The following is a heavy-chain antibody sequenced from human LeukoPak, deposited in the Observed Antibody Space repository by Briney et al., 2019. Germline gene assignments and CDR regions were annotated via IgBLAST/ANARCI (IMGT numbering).Heavy chain of an antibody. Sequence: GGSLRLSFAASGFTFSSYSMNWVRQAPGKGLEWVSSISSSSSYIYYADSVKGRFTISRDNAENSLYLQMNGLRAEDTALYYCAKAEETMVRATSFDFWGQGTLVTVSS. CDR3: AKAEETMVRATSFDF. J-gene: IGHJ4*02. D-gene: IGHD3-10*01. V-gene: IGHV3-21*04. CDR2: ISSSSSYI. CDR1: GFTFSSYS.